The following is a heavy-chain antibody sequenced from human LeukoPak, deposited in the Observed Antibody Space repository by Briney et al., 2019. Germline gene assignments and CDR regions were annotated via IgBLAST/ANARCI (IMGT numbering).Heavy chain of an antibody. CDR2: IRYDGSNK. Sequence: GGSLRLSCAASGFTFSSHWMSWVRQAPGKGLEWVAFIRYDGSNKYYADSVKGRFTISRDNSKNTLYLQMNSLRAEDTAVYYCAKDPRYDILTGYSYYFDYWGQGTLVTVSS. D-gene: IGHD3-9*01. J-gene: IGHJ4*02. CDR3: AKDPRYDILTGYSYYFDY. CDR1: GFTFSSHW. V-gene: IGHV3-30*02.